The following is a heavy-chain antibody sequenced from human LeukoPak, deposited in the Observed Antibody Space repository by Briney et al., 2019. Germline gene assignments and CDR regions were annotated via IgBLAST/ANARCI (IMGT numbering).Heavy chain of an antibody. D-gene: IGHD1-14*01. J-gene: IGHJ4*02. CDR3: ARRFNPYTSEPNPDY. CDR2: INHSGST. Sequence: LETLSLTCAVYGGSFSGYYWSWIRQPPGKGLEWIGEINHSGSTNYNPSLKSRVTISVDTSKNQFSLKLSSVTAADTAVYYCARRFNPYTSEPNPDYWGQGTLVTVSS. V-gene: IGHV4-34*01. CDR1: GGSFSGYY.